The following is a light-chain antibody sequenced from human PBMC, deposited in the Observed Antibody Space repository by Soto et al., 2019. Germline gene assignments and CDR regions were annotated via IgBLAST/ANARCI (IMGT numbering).Light chain of an antibody. CDR2: GAS. J-gene: IGKJ1*01. Sequence: EIVLTQSPGTLSLSPGERATLSCRASRSVSSSYLAWYQQKPGQAPRLLIYGASSRATGIPDRFSGSGSGTDFTLTISRLEPEDFAVYYCQQYGSSPQGTFGQGTKVDIK. V-gene: IGKV3-20*01. CDR3: QQYGSSPQGT. CDR1: RSVSSSY.